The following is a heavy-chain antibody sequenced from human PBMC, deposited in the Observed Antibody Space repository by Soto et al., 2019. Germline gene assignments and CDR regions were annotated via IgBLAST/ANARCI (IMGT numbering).Heavy chain of an antibody. Sequence: GCRWVAFGDPGFCLIEYGMGWVRPAPGKGLEWVSVLNGNGRRNSAADSVKGLIAITTDTSRRTLYLQMHSLRDWDTAMYYNSRGFSPDKGAMADDWGQGTLVTVPS. J-gene: IGHJ4*02. V-gene: IGHV3-23*01. CDR1: GFCLIEYG. D-gene: IGHD2-15*01. CDR3: SRGFSPDKGAMADD. CDR2: LNGNGRRN.